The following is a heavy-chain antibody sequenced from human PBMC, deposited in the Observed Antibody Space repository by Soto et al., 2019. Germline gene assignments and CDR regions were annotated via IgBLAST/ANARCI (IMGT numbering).Heavy chain of an antibody. V-gene: IGHV1-2*02. Sequence: ASVKVSCKASGYTFTGYYMHWVRQAPGQGLEWMGWINPNSGGTNYAQKFQGRVTMTRDTSIGTAYMELSRLRSDDTAVYYCARNGYDYSNYESDYWGQGTLVTVSS. J-gene: IGHJ4*02. CDR2: INPNSGGT. CDR3: ARNGYDYSNYESDY. CDR1: GYTFTGYY. D-gene: IGHD4-4*01.